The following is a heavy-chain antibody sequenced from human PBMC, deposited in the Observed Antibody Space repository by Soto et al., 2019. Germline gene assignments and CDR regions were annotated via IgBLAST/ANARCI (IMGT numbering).Heavy chain of an antibody. D-gene: IGHD5-18*01. CDR2: IWYDGSNK. J-gene: IGHJ4*02. V-gene: IGHV3-33*01. CDR3: AGYPFSYCYGRYFDY. CDR1: GFTFSSYG. Sequence: QVQLVESGGGVVQPGRSLRLSCAASGFTFSSYGMHWVRQAPGKGLEWVAVIWYDGSNKYYADSVKGRFTISRDNSKNTLYMQMNSLRGEDTAVYYCAGYPFSYCYGRYFDYWVQVTLVTVSS.